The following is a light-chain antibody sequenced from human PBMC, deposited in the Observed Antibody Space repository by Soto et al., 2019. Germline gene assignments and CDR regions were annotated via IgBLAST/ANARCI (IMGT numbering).Light chain of an antibody. CDR2: GAS. CDR1: QSINNN. Sequence: EIVMTQSPATLYVSPGERATLSCRASQSINNNLAWFQQKPGLAPRLLLYGASTRATGVPVRFSGSGSGTEFTLTISSLQSEDFGVYFCQQYNKWPTWTFGRGTKV. J-gene: IGKJ1*01. V-gene: IGKV3-15*01. CDR3: QQYNKWPTWT.